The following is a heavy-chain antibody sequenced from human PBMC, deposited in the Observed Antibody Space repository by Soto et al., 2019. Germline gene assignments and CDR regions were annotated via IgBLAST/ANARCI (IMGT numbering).Heavy chain of an antibody. Sequence: PRGSLRLSCAASGFTFSSYAMSWVRQAPGKGLEWVSAISGSGGSTYYADSVKGRFTISRDNSKNTLYLQMNSLRAEDTAVYYCAKDQLEHQVFWFDPWGQGTLVTVSS. J-gene: IGHJ5*02. CDR2: ISGSGGST. CDR1: GFTFSSYA. CDR3: AKDQLEHQVFWFDP. D-gene: IGHD1-1*01. V-gene: IGHV3-23*01.